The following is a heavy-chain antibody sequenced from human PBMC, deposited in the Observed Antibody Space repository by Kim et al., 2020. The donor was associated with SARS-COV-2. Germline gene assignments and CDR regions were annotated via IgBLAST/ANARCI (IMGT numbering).Heavy chain of an antibody. CDR2: IYYSGST. V-gene: IGHV4-31*03. J-gene: IGHJ4*02. Sequence: SETLSLTCTVSGGSISSGGYYWSWIRQHPGKGLEWIGYIYYSGSTYYNPSLKSRVTISVDTSKNQFSLKLSSVTAADTAVYYCARGWGSYRPAGSYFDYWGQGTLVTVSS. D-gene: IGHD3-16*02. CDR3: ARGWGSYRPAGSYFDY. CDR1: GGSISSGGYY.